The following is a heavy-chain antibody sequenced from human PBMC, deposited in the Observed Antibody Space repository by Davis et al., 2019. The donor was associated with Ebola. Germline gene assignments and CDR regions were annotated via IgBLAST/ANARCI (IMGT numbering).Heavy chain of an antibody. Sequence: PGGSLRLSCAASGFTFSSYAMHWVRQAPGKGLEWVAVISYDGSNKYYADSVKGRFTISRDNSKNTLYLQMNSLRAEDTAVYYCAKDTHGWDYWGQGTLVTVSS. D-gene: IGHD2-2*03. CDR3: AKDTHGWDY. CDR2: ISYDGSNK. CDR1: GFTFSSYA. V-gene: IGHV3-30*04. J-gene: IGHJ4*02.